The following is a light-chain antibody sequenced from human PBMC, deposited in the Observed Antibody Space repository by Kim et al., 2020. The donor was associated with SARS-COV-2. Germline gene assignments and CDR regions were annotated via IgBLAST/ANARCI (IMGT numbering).Light chain of an antibody. CDR1: QSVSSN. V-gene: IGKV3-15*01. J-gene: IGKJ2*01. CDR3: QQHNSWPDT. Sequence: SPWDIAPLSCRASQSVSSNVAWYQQKPGQPPRRLIYGAFTRATGIPARFSGSGSGTEFSLTLRSLQSEDFAVSYCQQHNSWPDTFGQGTKLEL. CDR2: GAF.